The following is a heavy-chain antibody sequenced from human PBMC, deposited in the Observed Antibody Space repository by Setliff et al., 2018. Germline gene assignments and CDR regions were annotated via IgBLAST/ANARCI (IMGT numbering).Heavy chain of an antibody. D-gene: IGHD3-3*01. V-gene: IGHV3-23*01. CDR1: GFTFSNYA. CDR3: ATDSGSSRLYNFWSGYSPN. J-gene: IGHJ4*02. Sequence: GSLRLSCAASGFTFSNYAMNWVRQAPGQGLEWVSGIRGRGGSTYYIDSVRGRFTVSRDNSKNTLYLQMNSLRLEDTAVYYCATDSGSSRLYNFWSGYSPNWGQGTLVTVS. CDR2: IRGRGGST.